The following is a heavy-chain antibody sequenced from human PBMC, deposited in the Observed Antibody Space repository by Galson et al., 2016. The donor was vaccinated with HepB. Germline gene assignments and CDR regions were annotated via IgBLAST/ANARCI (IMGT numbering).Heavy chain of an antibody. D-gene: IGHD4-11*01. CDR2: IWNDGTNK. CDR1: GFTFGSYG. V-gene: IGHV3-33*01. J-gene: IGHJ4*02. Sequence: SLRLSCAASGFTFGSYGMHWVRRAPGKGLEWVAAIWNDGTNKYYADSVKGRFTISRDNSKNTLYLQMSSLRGDDTAIYYCVRNLFTGGADYSVDYRGQGTPVTVSA. CDR3: VRNLFTGGADYSVDY.